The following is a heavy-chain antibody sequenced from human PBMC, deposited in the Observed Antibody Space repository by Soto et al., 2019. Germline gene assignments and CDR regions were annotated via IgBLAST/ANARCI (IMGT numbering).Heavy chain of an antibody. CDR1: GSSITYGGYS. Sequence: PSETLSLTCPVSGSSITYGGYSWSWIRQTPGKGLEWIGYINHLETTFYNPSFESRLSLSIDRAKNQFSLNLNSMSAADRAVYFCARGGGSDSFDYWGQGILVTVSS. V-gene: IGHV4-30-2*01. CDR2: INHLETT. D-gene: IGHD1-26*01. CDR3: ARGGGSDSFDY. J-gene: IGHJ4*02.